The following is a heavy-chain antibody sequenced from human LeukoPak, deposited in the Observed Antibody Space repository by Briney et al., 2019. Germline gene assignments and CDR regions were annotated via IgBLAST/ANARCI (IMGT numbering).Heavy chain of an antibody. J-gene: IGHJ4*02. Sequence: GGSPRLSCAASGFTFSSYSMNWVRQAPGKGLEWVSSISSSSSYIYYADSVKGRFAISRDNAKNSLYLQMNSLRAEDTAVYYCARDYSSSWFLEYYFDYWGQGTLVTVSS. CDR3: ARDYSSSWFLEYYFDY. CDR2: ISSSSSYI. V-gene: IGHV3-21*01. CDR1: GFTFSSYS. D-gene: IGHD6-13*01.